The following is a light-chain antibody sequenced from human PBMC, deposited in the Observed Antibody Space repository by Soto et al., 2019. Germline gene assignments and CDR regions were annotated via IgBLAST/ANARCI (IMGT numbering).Light chain of an antibody. CDR2: GAS. CDR3: QQYDNSPIT. Sequence: ERVLTEAPATRALSPGEISTLSSRASQSVSSFLAWYQQKPGQAPRLLIYGASSRATGIPDRFSGTGSETDFTLTISRLEPEDFAVYYCQQYDNSPITFGQGTRLEIK. J-gene: IGKJ5*01. CDR1: QSVSSF. V-gene: IGKV3-20*01.